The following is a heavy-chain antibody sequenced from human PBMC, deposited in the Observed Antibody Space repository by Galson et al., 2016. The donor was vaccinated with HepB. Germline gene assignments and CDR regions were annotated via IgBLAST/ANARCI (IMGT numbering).Heavy chain of an antibody. CDR2: IIPIFDTP. D-gene: IGHD1-26*01. CDR3: ATWEPGPN. V-gene: IGHV1-69*13. J-gene: IGHJ4*02. CDR1: GDIFNKYA. Sequence: SVKVXCKASGDIFNKYAISWVRQAPGQGLEWMGGIIPIFDTPHYAQSFQGRVTITADESTSTAYMELSRLRSEATAVYYCATWEPGPNWGQGTLVTVSS.